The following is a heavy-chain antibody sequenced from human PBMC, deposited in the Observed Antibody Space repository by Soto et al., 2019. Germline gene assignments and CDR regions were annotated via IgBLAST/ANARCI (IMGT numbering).Heavy chain of an antibody. V-gene: IGHV4-31*02. D-gene: IGHD3-3*01. J-gene: IGHJ6*03. Sequence: SETLSLTCTVSGGSISNNNYFWSWIRQHPGKGLEWIGYIHYRGSAYYNPSLSGRVTISVDTTKNQFSLKLSSVTAADTAVYYCARSKCYDFWSGYTRCTISSVYYMDVWGKGTTVTVSS. CDR2: IHYRGSA. CDR3: ARSKCYDFWSGYTRCTISSVYYMDV. CDR1: GGSISNNNYF.